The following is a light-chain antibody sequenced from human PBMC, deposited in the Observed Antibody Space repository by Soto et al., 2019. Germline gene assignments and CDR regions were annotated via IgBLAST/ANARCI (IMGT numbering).Light chain of an antibody. J-gene: IGLJ1*01. CDR3: QSYDSSRSDSV. V-gene: IGLV1-40*01. CDR2: SNA. Sequence: SDLTQPPSVSVAPGRTVTVSCTGSSSKNGPGYDVHWYQHLPGTAPELLIYSNANRPSGVPNRFSGSRSGNSASLAITGLQAEDEADYYCQSYDSSRSDSVFGTGTKVTVL. CDR1: SSKNGPGYD.